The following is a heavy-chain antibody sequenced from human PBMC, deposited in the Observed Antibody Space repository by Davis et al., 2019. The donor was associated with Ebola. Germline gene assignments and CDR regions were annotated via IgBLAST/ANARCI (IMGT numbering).Heavy chain of an antibody. J-gene: IGHJ5*02. D-gene: IGHD3-10*01. CDR3: ASFPLMVQGVWGNWFDP. V-gene: IGHV1-18*01. Sequence: AASVKVSCKASGYTFTSYGISWVRQAPGQRLEWMGWISAYNGNTNYAQKLQGRVTMTTDTSTSTAYMELRSLRSDDTAVYYCASFPLMVQGVWGNWFDPWGQGTLVTVSS. CDR2: ISAYNGNT. CDR1: GYTFTSYG.